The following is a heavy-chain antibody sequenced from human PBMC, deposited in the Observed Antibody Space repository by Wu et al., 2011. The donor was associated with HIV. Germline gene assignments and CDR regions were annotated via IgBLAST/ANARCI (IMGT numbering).Heavy chain of an antibody. CDR2: MNPNSGDT. J-gene: IGHJ6*03. Sequence: QVQLVQSGAEVKKPGASVKVACKASGYIFSTFDINWVRQATGQGLEWMGWMNPNSGDTGYAQKFEGRVTMTRNTSASTAYMELSSLRFDDTAVYYCARVHGYSSSWAIYYYYYMDVWAKGPTVTVSS. V-gene: IGHV1-8*02. CDR3: ARVHGYSSSWAIYYYYYMDV. D-gene: IGHD6-13*01. CDR1: GYIFSTFD.